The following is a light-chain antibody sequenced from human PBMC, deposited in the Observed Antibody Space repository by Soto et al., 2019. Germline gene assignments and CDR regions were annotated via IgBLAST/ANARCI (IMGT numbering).Light chain of an antibody. Sequence: DIQMTQSPSSLSASVGDRVTITCRASRGIDDRLAWYQQKPEKAPISLIYFASNLQDWVPSRFSGSGSGTEFTLTISNLQPEDFAAYYCQQYNSYSYTFGQGTKVDIK. CDR1: RGIDDR. V-gene: IGKV1D-16*01. CDR3: QQYNSYSYT. CDR2: FAS. J-gene: IGKJ2*01.